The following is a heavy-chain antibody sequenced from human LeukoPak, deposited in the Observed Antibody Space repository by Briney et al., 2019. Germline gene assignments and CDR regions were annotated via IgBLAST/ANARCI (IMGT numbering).Heavy chain of an antibody. D-gene: IGHD6-19*01. Sequence: KTGGSLRLSCAASGFTFSSYAMSWVRQAPGKGLEWVSSISSSSSYIYYADSVKGRFTISRDNAKNSLYLQMNSLRAEDTAVYYCARDSEQWLVGVFDYWGQGTLVTVSS. CDR2: ISSSSSYI. V-gene: IGHV3-21*01. J-gene: IGHJ4*02. CDR3: ARDSEQWLVGVFDY. CDR1: GFTFSSYA.